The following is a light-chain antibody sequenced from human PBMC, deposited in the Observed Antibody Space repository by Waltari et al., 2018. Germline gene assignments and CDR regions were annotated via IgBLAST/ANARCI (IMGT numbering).Light chain of an antibody. CDR3: QKYGTLPAT. J-gene: IGKJ1*01. V-gene: IGKV3-20*01. CDR1: QSVSRT. CDR2: DAS. Sequence: EIVLTQSPGTLSLSPGERATLSCRASQSVSRTLAWYQQKPGQAPRLLIYDASSMATGIPDRFSGSGSGTDFSLTISRLEPEDCAVYYCQKYGTLPATFGQGTKVEIK.